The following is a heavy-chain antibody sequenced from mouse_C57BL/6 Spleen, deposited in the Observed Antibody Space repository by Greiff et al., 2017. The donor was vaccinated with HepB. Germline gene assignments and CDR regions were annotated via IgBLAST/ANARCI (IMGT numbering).Heavy chain of an antibody. CDR1: GFTFSSYA. J-gene: IGHJ2*01. V-gene: IGHV5-4*01. CDR3: ARDDYSNYYFDD. D-gene: IGHD2-5*01. CDR2: ISDGGSYT. Sequence: VQLKQSGGGLVKPGGSLKLSCAASGFTFSSYAMSWVRQTPEKRLEWVATISDGGSYTYYPDNVKGRFTISRDNAKNNLYLQMSHLKSEDTAMYYCARDDYSNYYFDDWGQGTTLTVSS.